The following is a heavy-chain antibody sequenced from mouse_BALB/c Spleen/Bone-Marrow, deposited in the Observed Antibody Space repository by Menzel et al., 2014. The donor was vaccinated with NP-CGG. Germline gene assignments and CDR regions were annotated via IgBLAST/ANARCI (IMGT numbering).Heavy chain of an antibody. CDR1: GFTFSSFG. J-gene: IGHJ3*01. V-gene: IGHV5-17*02. Sequence: EVKLVESGGGLVLPGGSRKLSCAASGFTFSSFGMRWVRQAPEKGLEWVAYISSGSSTIYYADTVKGRFTIPRDNPKNTLFLQMTSLRSEDTAMYYCAIRAYWGQGTLVTVSA. CDR2: ISSGSSTI. CDR3: AIRAY. D-gene: IGHD3-2*02.